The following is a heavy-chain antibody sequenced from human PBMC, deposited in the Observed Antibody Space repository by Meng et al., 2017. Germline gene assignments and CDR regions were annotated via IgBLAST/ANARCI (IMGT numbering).Heavy chain of an antibody. CDR2: INTNTGNP. V-gene: IGHV7-4-1*01. D-gene: IGHD4-11*01. CDR1: GYTFTSNA. J-gene: IGHJ4*02. Sequence: ASVKVSCKASGYTFTSNAMNWVRQAPGQGLEWMGWINTNTGNPTYAQGFTGRFVFSLDTSVSTAYLEIYSLKAEDTAVYYCARGPTTMAHDFDYWGQGTLVTVSS. CDR3: ARGPTTMAHDFDY.